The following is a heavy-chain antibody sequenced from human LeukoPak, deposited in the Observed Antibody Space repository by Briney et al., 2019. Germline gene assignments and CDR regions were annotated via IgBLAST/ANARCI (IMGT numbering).Heavy chain of an antibody. Sequence: GGSLRLSCAASGFTFSNYWMTWVRQAPGKGLEWVANIKQDGSEKYYVDSVKGRFTISRDNAKNSLYLQMNSLRAEDTAVYYCARSETTYYYDSSVYFYYYYGMYVWGQGTTVTVSS. D-gene: IGHD3-22*01. CDR3: ARSETTYYYDSSVYFYYYYGMYV. V-gene: IGHV3-7*01. J-gene: IGHJ6*02. CDR1: GFTFSNYW. CDR2: IKQDGSEK.